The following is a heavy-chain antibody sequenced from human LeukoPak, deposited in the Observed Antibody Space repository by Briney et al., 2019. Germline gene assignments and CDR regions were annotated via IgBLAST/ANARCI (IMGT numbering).Heavy chain of an antibody. V-gene: IGHV1-18*01. CDR1: GYTFTSYG. D-gene: IGHD2-2*01. Sequence: ASVKVSCKASGYTFTSYGISWVRQAPGQGLEWMGWIGAYNGNTNYAQKLQGRVTMTTDTSTSTAYTELRSLRSDDTAVYYCARDPPLVVPAARFPQGRWFDPWGQGTLVTVSS. CDR2: IGAYNGNT. CDR3: ARDPPLVVPAARFPQGRWFDP. J-gene: IGHJ5*02.